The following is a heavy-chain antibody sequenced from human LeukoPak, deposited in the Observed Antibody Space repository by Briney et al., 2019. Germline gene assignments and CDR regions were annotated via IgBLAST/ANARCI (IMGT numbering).Heavy chain of an antibody. CDR3: ARQDSGWNWVDP. CDR2: IYYSGKT. CDR1: GGSIRSYY. J-gene: IGHJ5*02. V-gene: IGHV4-59*08. D-gene: IGHD3-10*01. Sequence: SETLSLTCTVSGGSIRSYYWSWIRQPPGKGLEWIGYIYYSGKTNYSPSLMSRVSISGDTSKNQFSLKLSFVTAADTAVYCCARQDSGWNWVDPWGQGTLVTVSS.